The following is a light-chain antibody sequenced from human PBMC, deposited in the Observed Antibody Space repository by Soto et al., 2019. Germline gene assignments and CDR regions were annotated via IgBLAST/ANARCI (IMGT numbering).Light chain of an antibody. J-gene: IGLJ2*01. CDR1: SSNIGAGYD. CDR3: CSYAGSTTRVL. CDR2: GNS. Sequence: QSVLTQPPSVSGAPGQRVTISCTGSSSNIGAGYDVHWYQQLPGTAPKLLIYGNSNRPSGVPDRFSGSKSGTSASLAITGLQAEDEADYYCCSYAGSTTRVLFGGGTKVTVL. V-gene: IGLV1-40*01.